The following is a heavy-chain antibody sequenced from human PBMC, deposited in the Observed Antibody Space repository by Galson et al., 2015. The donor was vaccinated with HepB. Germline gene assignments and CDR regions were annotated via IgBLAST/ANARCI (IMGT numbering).Heavy chain of an antibody. D-gene: IGHD6-25*01. CDR1: EFTFSNYE. V-gene: IGHV3-30*04. Sequence: SLRHSCAASEFTFSNYEMHWVRQAPGKGLEWVALISYDGSNKWYADSVKGRFTISRDNSWNMLYLQMNSLRVEDTAIYYCARQGHSSDKIDYWGQGTVVTVSS. CDR2: ISYDGSNK. CDR3: ARQGHSSDKIDY. J-gene: IGHJ4*02.